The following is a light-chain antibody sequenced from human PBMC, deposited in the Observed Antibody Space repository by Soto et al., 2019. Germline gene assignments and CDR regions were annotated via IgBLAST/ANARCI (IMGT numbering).Light chain of an antibody. CDR2: EVS. CDR3: SSYTSSNTPVV. CDR1: SSDVGGYNY. V-gene: IGLV2-14*01. J-gene: IGLJ2*01. Sequence: QSVLTQPASVSGSPGQSITISCTGTSSDVGGYNYVSWYQQHPGKAPKLMICEVSNRPSGVSNRFSGSKSGNTASLTISGLQAEDEADYYCSSYTSSNTPVVFGGGTKLTVL.